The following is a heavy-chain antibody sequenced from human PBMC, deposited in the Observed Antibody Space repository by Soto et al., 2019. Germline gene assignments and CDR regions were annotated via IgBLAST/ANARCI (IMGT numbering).Heavy chain of an antibody. CDR1: GYTFADSG. D-gene: IGHD2-2*01. Sequence: QVQLVQSGGEVKKPGASVKVSCKASGYTFADSGISWVRQAPGQGLEWLGWSSAYNGDTEYAQKCQGRVSMTTGTSTSTAYMELRSLTSDDTAVYYCASVRAAAFVPFEFCGQGTLVTVSS. J-gene: IGHJ4*02. CDR2: SSAYNGDT. CDR3: ASVRAAAFVPFEF. V-gene: IGHV1-18*01.